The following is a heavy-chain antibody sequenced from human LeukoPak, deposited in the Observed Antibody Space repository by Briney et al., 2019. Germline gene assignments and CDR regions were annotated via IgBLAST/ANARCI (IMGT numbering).Heavy chain of an antibody. Sequence: ASVKVSCKASGYTFTSCAISWVRQAPGQGLEWMGWISVNYGNTNYAQKLQGRVTMTTDTSTSTAYMELRSLRSDDTAVYYCARAVQFGEFFDYWGQGTLVTVSS. CDR1: GYTFTSCA. CDR3: ARAVQFGEFFDY. CDR2: ISVNYGNT. D-gene: IGHD3-10*01. V-gene: IGHV1-18*01. J-gene: IGHJ4*02.